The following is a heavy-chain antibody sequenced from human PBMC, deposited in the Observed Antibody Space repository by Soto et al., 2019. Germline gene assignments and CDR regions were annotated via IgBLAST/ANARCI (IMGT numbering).Heavy chain of an antibody. V-gene: IGHV3-23*01. CDR2: MSASGDYT. CDR1: GYTFSNYA. CDR3: ARESASLYRYEYY. Sequence: PGGSLRLSCVASGYTFSNYAMSWVRQAPGKGLEWLSAMSASGDYTYYADSVKGRFTISRDNSKNTLYLQMNSLRVEDTAIYYCARESASLYRYEYYWGPGTLVTVSS. D-gene: IGHD3-10*01. J-gene: IGHJ4*02.